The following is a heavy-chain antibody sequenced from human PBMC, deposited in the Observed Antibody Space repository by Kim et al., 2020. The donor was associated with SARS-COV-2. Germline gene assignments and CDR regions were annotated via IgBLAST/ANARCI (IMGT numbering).Heavy chain of an antibody. V-gene: IGHV3-23*01. CDR3: AKSPGYCSGGSCYYFDY. Sequence: VKGRYTISRDNSKNTLYLKMNSLRAEDTAVYYCAKSPGYCSGGSCYYFDYWGQGTLVTVSS. J-gene: IGHJ4*02. D-gene: IGHD2-15*01.